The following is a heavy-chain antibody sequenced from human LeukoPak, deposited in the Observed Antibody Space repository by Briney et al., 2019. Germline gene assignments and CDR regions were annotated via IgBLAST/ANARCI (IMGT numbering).Heavy chain of an antibody. J-gene: IGHJ6*03. CDR2: IYHSGST. V-gene: IGHV4-38-2*02. CDR1: GYSISSGYY. D-gene: IGHD4-11*01. Sequence: SETLSLTCTVSGYSISSGYYWGWIRQPPGKGLEWIGSIYHSGSTYYNPSLKSRVTISVDTSKNQFSLRLTSVTAADTAVYFCARGRVSSSTWYSTYYYFFYMDFWGKGTTVTVSS. CDR3: ARGRVSSSTWYSTYYYFFYMDF.